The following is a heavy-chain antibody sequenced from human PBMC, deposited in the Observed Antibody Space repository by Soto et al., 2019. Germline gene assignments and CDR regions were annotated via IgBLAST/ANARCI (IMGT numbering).Heavy chain of an antibody. D-gene: IGHD6-13*01. Sequence: ASVKVSCKASGYTFTSYAMHWVRQAPGQRLEWMGWINAGNGNTKYSQKFQGRVTITGDTSASTAYMELSSLRSEDTAVYYCARDSSSWPITYYFDYWGQGTLVTVSS. J-gene: IGHJ4*02. CDR2: INAGNGNT. V-gene: IGHV1-3*01. CDR3: ARDSSSWPITYYFDY. CDR1: GYTFTSYA.